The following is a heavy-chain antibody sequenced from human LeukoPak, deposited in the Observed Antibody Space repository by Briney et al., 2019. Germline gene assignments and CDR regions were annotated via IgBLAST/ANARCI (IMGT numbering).Heavy chain of an antibody. J-gene: IGHJ3*02. CDR2: IYYSGST. V-gene: IGHV4-31*03. Sequence: SETLSLTCTVSGGSISSGGYYWSWIRQHPGKDLEWIGYIYYSGSTYYNPSLKSRVTISVDTSKNQFSLKLSSVTAADTAVYYCAREGVDTAMAETDDAFDIWGQGTMVTVSS. CDR3: AREGVDTAMAETDDAFDI. CDR1: GGSISSGGYY. D-gene: IGHD5-18*01.